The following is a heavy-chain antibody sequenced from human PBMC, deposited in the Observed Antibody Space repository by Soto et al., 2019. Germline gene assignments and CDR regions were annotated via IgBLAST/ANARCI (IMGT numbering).Heavy chain of an antibody. J-gene: IGHJ4*02. CDR3: ARSLSTIGARPDY. Sequence: ASVKVSCKTSGYTFTGYYIHWVRQAPGQGLEWMGWINPNSGDAKYAQKFQGRVTMTRDPSTAYMQLSTLSSDDTAVYYCARSLSTIGARPDYWGQGTLVTVSS. D-gene: IGHD6-6*01. CDR1: GYTFTGYY. CDR2: INPNSGDA. V-gene: IGHV1-2*02.